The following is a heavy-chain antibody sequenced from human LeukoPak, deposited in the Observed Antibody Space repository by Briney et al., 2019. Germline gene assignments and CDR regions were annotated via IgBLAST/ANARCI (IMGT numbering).Heavy chain of an antibody. CDR3: ARSRKNDCTSTSCYTDY. CDR2: IYYSGST. V-gene: IGHV4-39*01. D-gene: IGHD2-2*02. CDR1: GGSISGSNYY. J-gene: IGHJ4*02. Sequence: SETLSLTCTVSGGSISGSNYYWGWIRQPPGKGLEWIGSIYYSGSTYYNPSLKSRGTISVDTSKTQFSLKLSSVTAADMAVYYCARSRKNDCTSTSCYTDYWGQGTLVTVSS.